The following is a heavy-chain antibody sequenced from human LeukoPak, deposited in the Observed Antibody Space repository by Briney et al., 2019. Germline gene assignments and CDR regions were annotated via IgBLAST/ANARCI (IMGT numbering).Heavy chain of an antibody. D-gene: IGHD6-13*01. V-gene: IGHV3-30*04. J-gene: IGHJ5*02. CDR2: ISFDGSNK. CDR3: ARGDKQLVFERRKGGFDP. Sequence: GGCLRLSCAASGFTFSSYAMHWVRQAPGKGLEWVTIISFDGSNKYYADSVKGRFTISRDNSKNTLYLQMKSLRAEDTALYYCARGDKQLVFERRKGGFDPWGQGTLVTVSS. CDR1: GFTFSSYA.